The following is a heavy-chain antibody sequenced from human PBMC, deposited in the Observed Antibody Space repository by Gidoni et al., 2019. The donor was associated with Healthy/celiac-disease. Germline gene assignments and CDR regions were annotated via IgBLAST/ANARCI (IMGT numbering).Heavy chain of an antibody. CDR2: IIPILGIA. D-gene: IGHD6-19*01. CDR1: AGPFSSYT. V-gene: IGHV1-69*08. CDR3: ARDRGSGRSNWFDP. Sequence: QVQLVPSGAEVMTPGSSVKVSCTASAGPFSSYTISWVRQAPGQGLEWMGRIIPILGIANHAQKCQGRVTITADKSTSTADMELSSVRSEETAVYYCARDRGSGRSNWFDPWGQGTLVTVSS. J-gene: IGHJ5*02.